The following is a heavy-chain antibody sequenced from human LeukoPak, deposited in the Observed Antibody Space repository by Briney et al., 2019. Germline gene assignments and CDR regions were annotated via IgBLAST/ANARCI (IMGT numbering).Heavy chain of an antibody. D-gene: IGHD6-13*01. CDR2: IPSDGSHK. CDR3: AKTRNLAAAGYFDS. Sequence: RSGGSLRLSCAASGFTFSSYGMHWVRQAPGKGLEWVAFIPSDGSHKDYTDSVKDRFTISRDNSKYMLYLQMNSLRPDDTAVYYCAKTRNLAAAGYFDSWGQGTPVTVSS. V-gene: IGHV3-30*02. J-gene: IGHJ4*02. CDR1: GFTFSSYG.